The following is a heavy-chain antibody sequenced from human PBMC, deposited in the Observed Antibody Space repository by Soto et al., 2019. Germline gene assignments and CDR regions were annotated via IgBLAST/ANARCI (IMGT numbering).Heavy chain of an antibody. CDR2: INPNSGGT. Sequence: ASVKVSCKASGYTFTGYYMHWVRQAPGQGLEWMGWINPNSGGTNYAQKFQGRVTMTRDTSISTAYMELSRLRSDDTAVYYCARGHCSSTSCYRGWFDPWGQGTLVTVSS. CDR1: GYTFTGYY. CDR3: ARGHCSSTSCYRGWFDP. J-gene: IGHJ5*02. V-gene: IGHV1-2*02. D-gene: IGHD2-2*01.